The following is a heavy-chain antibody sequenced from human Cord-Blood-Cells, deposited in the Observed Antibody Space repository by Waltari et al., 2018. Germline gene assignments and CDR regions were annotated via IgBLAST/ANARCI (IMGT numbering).Heavy chain of an antibody. V-gene: IGHV4-34*01. CDR2: INHSGST. D-gene: IGHD3-10*01. CDR3: ARGPLYYYGSGSYYKDPYFDY. J-gene: IGHJ4*02. CDR1: GGSFSGYY. Sequence: QVQLQQWGAGLLKPSETLSLTCAVYGGSFSGYYWSWIRQPPGKGLEWIGEINHSGSTNYTPSLKSRVTISVDTSKNQFSLKLSSVTAADTAVYYCARGPLYYYGSGSYYKDPYFDYWGQGTLVTVSS.